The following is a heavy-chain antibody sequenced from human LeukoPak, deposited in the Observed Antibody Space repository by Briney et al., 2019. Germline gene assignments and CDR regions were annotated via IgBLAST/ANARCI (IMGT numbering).Heavy chain of an antibody. CDR3: ARTASSGYFYFDY. CDR1: GFTFSAYA. CDR2: IGSDNKP. Sequence: GGSLRLSCEASGFTFSAYAMTWVRQAPGKGLEWVSSIGSDNKPHYSESVKGRFAISRDNSKNTLYLKMNSLRAEDTAVYYCARTASSGYFYFDYWGQGTLVTVSS. V-gene: IGHV3-23*05. J-gene: IGHJ4*02. D-gene: IGHD3-22*01.